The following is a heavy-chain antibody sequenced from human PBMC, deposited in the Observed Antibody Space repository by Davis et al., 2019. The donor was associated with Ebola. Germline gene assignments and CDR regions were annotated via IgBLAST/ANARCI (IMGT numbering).Heavy chain of an antibody. D-gene: IGHD4-17*01. CDR3: ARQYGSFDY. CDR1: GYTFTSYF. Sequence: ASVKVSCKASGYTFTSYFLHWVRQAPGQGLEWMGIINPSGGSATYAQKFQGRVTMTRDTSTTTVYMELSSLRSEDTAVYYCARQYGSFDYWGQGTLVTVSS. J-gene: IGHJ4*02. CDR2: INPSGGSA. V-gene: IGHV1-46*01.